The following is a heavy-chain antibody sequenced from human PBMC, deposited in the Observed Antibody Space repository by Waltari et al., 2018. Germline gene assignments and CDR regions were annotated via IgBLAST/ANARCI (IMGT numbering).Heavy chain of an antibody. CDR1: GASALGSH. CDR3: AREAYSHAA. Sequence: QVQWVQSGAAVERPGAAGKVSCTAHGASALGSHFHWLRQAPGQGREWVGWITPDTGDTNTAQKFQGRVTLSRDTSVNTFYIELKRLTSDDTAVYYCAREAYSHAAWGQGTLITVSA. D-gene: IGHD2-21*01. V-gene: IGHV1-2*02. J-gene: IGHJ5*02. CDR2: ITPDTGDT.